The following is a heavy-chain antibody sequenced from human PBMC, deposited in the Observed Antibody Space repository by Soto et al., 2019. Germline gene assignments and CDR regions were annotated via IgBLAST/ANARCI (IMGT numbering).Heavy chain of an antibody. V-gene: IGHV4-31*03. Sequence: QVQLQESGPGLVKPSQTLSLTCTVSGGSISSGGYYWSWIRQHPGKGLEWIGYIYYSGSTYYNPSLKSRVTISVDTSKNQFSLKLSSVTAADTAVYYCARLTYYDFWRGSPMDVWGQGTTVTVSS. CDR3: ARLTYYDFWRGSPMDV. CDR2: IYYSGST. CDR1: GGSISSGGYY. J-gene: IGHJ6*02. D-gene: IGHD3-3*01.